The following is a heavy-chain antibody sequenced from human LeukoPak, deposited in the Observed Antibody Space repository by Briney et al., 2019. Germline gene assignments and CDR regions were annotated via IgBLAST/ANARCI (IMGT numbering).Heavy chain of an antibody. CDR2: ISGSGGST. D-gene: IGHD2-21*02. J-gene: IGHJ4*02. CDR3: ANGMTATPLSNY. CDR1: GFAFSSYA. V-gene: IGHV3-23*01. Sequence: GGSLRLSCAASGFAFSSYAMSWVRQAPGKGLEWVSAISGSGGSTYYADSVKGRFTISRDNSKNTLYLQMNSLRAEDTAVYYCANGMTATPLSNYWGQGTLVTVSS.